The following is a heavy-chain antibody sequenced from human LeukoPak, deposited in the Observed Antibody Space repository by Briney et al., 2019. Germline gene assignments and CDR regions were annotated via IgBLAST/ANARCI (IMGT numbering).Heavy chain of an antibody. Sequence: ASVTVSCKASGYTFTSYDINWVRQATGQGLEWMGWMNPNSGNTGYAQKFQGRVTMTRNTSISTAYMELSSLRSEDTAVYYCARTPLYYDILTGYYGGAFDIWGQGTMVTVSS. D-gene: IGHD3-9*01. CDR2: MNPNSGNT. V-gene: IGHV1-8*01. CDR3: ARTPLYYDILTGYYGGAFDI. CDR1: GYTFTSYD. J-gene: IGHJ3*02.